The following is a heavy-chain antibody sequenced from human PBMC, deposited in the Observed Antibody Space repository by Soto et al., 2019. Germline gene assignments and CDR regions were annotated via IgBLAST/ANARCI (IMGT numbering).Heavy chain of an antibody. V-gene: IGHV3-30*18. CDR3: AKDSMGDYYGMDV. CDR2: ISFDGSKK. CDR1: GFTFSSFG. J-gene: IGHJ6*02. Sequence: GGSLRLSCAASGFTFSSFGMHWVRQAPGKGLEWVAVISFDGSKKYYADSVKGRFTISRDNSKNTLFLQMNSLRAEDTAVYYCAKDSMGDYYGMDVWGQGTTVTVSS. D-gene: IGHD1-26*01.